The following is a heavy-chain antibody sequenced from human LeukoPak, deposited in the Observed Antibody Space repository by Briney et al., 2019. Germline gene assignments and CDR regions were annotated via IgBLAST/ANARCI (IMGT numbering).Heavy chain of an antibody. Sequence: ASVKVSCKASGYTFINYGISWVRQAPGQGLEWMGWISAYNGNTKNTLKLQGRVTMTTDTSTSTVYMELRSLRSDDTAVYYCARGSPPRRNYDSRGYYSYYFDYWGQGTLVTVSS. D-gene: IGHD3-22*01. CDR3: ARGSPPRRNYDSRGYYSYYFDY. CDR1: GYTFINYG. CDR2: ISAYNGNT. J-gene: IGHJ4*02. V-gene: IGHV1-18*01.